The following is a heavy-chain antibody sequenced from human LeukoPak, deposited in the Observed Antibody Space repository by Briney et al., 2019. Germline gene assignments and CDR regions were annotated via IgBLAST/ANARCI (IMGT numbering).Heavy chain of an antibody. D-gene: IGHD3-10*01. CDR1: GCTFTSYD. CDR2: MNPNSGNT. CDR3: AREERYYGSESNWFDP. J-gene: IGHJ5*02. Sequence: ASVKVSCKASGCTFTSYDINWVRQATGQGLEWMGWMNPNSGNTGYAQKFQGRVTMTRNTSISTAYMELSSLRSEDTAVYYCAREERYYGSESNWFDPWGQGTLVTVSP. V-gene: IGHV1-8*01.